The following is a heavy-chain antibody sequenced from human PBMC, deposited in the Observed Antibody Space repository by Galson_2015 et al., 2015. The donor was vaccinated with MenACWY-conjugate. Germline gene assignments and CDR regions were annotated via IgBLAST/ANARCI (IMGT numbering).Heavy chain of an antibody. CDR1: GFTFSSYA. D-gene: IGHD2-15*01. Sequence: SLRLSCAASGFTFSSYAMSWVRQAPGKGLEWVSAISGSGGSTYYADSVKGRFTISRDNAKNSLYLQMNSLRAEDTAVYYCARDRVVAATRWFDPWGQGTLVTVSS. CDR2: ISGSGGST. CDR3: ARDRVVAATRWFDP. J-gene: IGHJ5*02. V-gene: IGHV3-23*01.